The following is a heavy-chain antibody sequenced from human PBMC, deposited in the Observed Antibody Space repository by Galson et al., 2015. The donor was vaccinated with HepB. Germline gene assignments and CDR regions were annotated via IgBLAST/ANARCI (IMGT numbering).Heavy chain of an antibody. V-gene: IGHV4-31*03. CDR2: IFHTGNT. D-gene: IGHD1-7*01. CDR1: GFSLSTSGMC. J-gene: IGHJ4*02. CDR3: AREVQGWNYPAGHGSGVY. Sequence: LVKPTQTLTLTCTFSGFSLSTSGMCVSWIRQHPGQGLEWIGYIFHTGNTYYNPSLKSRVTMSVDTSKNQFSLKLSSVTAADTAVYYCAREVQGWNYPAGHGSGVYWGQGTLVTVSS.